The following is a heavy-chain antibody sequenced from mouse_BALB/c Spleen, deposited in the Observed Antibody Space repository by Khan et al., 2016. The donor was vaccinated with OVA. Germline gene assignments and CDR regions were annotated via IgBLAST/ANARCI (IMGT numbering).Heavy chain of an antibody. J-gene: IGHJ3*01. CDR1: GFTFSAYS. CDR2: INCDGYYT. Sequence: EVQLVESGGDLMKPGGSLKLSCAASGFTFSAYSMSWVRQTPDKRLEWVASINCDGYYTYYPDRVQGRFTMSRNNTKNNLSHQMNSLKAEETAIYYCASYVTGSFAYWGQGTLVTVSA. D-gene: IGHD4-1*01. CDR3: ASYVTGSFAY. V-gene: IGHV5-6*01.